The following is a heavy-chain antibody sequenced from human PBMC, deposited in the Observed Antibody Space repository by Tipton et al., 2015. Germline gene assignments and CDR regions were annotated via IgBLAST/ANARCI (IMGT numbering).Heavy chain of an antibody. J-gene: IGHJ4*02. CDR1: GFTFSNAW. Sequence: GSLRLSCAASGFTFSNAWMSWVRQAPGKELEWVGRIKKKTDGGTTDYAAPVKGRFTMSRDESKKTLYLQMNSLKTEDTAVYYCTTSWYYDDGSGYPYWGQGTLVTVSS. D-gene: IGHD3-22*01. V-gene: IGHV3-15*01. CDR3: TTSWYYDDGSGYPY. CDR2: IKKKTDGGTT.